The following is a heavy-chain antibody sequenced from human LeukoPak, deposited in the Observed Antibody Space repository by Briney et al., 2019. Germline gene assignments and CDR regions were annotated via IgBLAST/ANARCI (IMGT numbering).Heavy chain of an antibody. CDR2: IYCSGST. D-gene: IGHD1-26*01. V-gene: IGHV4-59*08. Sequence: SETLSLTCTVSGGSISSYYWSWVRQPAGKGLEWIGCIYCSGSTNYNPSLKSRVTISVDTSKNQFSLKLSSVTAADTAVYYCARRSDSGSYRGYWYFDLWGRGTLVTVSS. CDR3: ARRSDSGSYRGYWYFDL. J-gene: IGHJ2*01. CDR1: GGSISSYY.